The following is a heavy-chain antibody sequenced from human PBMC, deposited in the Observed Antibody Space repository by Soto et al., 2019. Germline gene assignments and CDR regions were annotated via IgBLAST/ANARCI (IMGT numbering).Heavy chain of an antibody. Sequence: QLQLQESGPGLVKPSETLSLTCTVSGGSISSSSYYWGWIRQPPGQGLEWLGTIYSLGNTYYNPSINSRVNISVDKSKRQLFLKLSSVTAPDTAVYYCARQIYDSSGYYYAYWGQGTLVTVSS. CDR2: IYSLGNT. V-gene: IGHV4-39*01. J-gene: IGHJ4*02. CDR1: GGSISSSSYY. CDR3: ARQIYDSSGYYYAY. D-gene: IGHD3-22*01.